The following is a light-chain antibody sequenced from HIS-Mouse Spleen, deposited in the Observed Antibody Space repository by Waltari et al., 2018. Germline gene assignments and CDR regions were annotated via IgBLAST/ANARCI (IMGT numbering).Light chain of an antibody. J-gene: IGKJ4*01. Sequence: EIVLTQSPPTLSLSPGERATLSCRASKSVSSYLAWYQQKPGQAPRLLIYDASNRATGIPARFSGSGSGTDFTLTISSLEPEDFAVYYCQQRSNWPPTFGGGTKVEIK. V-gene: IGKV3-11*01. CDR1: KSVSSY. CDR3: QQRSNWPPT. CDR2: DAS.